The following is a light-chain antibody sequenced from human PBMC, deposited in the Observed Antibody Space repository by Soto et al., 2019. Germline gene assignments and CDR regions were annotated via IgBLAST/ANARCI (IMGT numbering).Light chain of an antibody. CDR2: DVS. V-gene: IGLV2-14*03. J-gene: IGLJ1*01. Sequence: QSVLAQPASVSGSPGQSITISCTGTSSDVGGYNYVSWCQQHPDKAPKLMIYDVSNRPSGVSNRFSGSKSGNTASLTISGLQAEDEADYHCSSYTSSSTYVFGTGTKVTVL. CDR3: SSYTSSSTYV. CDR1: SSDVGGYNY.